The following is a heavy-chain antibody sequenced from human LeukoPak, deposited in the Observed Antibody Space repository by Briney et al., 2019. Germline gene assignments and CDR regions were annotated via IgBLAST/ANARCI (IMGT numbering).Heavy chain of an antibody. CDR3: AKGITAAAFDY. V-gene: IGHV1-18*01. J-gene: IGHJ4*02. CDR2: ISAYNGNT. CDR1: GYTFTSYG. D-gene: IGHD6-25*01. Sequence: AASVKVSCKASGYTFTSYGISWVRQAPGQGLEWMGWISAYNGNTNYAQNFQGRVTMTTDTSTSTAYMELRSLRSDDTAVFYCAKGITAAAFDYWGLGTLVTVSS.